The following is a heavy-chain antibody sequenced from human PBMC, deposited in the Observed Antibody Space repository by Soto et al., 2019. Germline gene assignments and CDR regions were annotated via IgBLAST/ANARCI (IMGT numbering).Heavy chain of an antibody. J-gene: IGHJ2*01. Sequence: KTPWKGLEWIGSSYYSGSTYYNPSLKSRVTISVDMSKNQFSLKLSSVTTADTAVYYFFFFQAEDGIRAVRSVSAFLLNRSSDL. D-gene: IGHD3-10*02. CDR3: FFFQAEDGIRAVRSVSAFLLNRSSDL. V-gene: IGHV4-39*03. CDR2: SYYSGST.